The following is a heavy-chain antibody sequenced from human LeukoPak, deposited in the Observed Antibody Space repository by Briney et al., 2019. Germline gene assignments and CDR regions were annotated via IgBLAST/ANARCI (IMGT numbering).Heavy chain of an antibody. V-gene: IGHV3-48*03. J-gene: IGHJ4*02. CDR1: GFTFAGYD. CDR2: ISSRGSTI. Sequence: GGSLRLSCAGSGFTFAGYDTNWVRQAPGKGLEWISYISSRGSTIYYADSVKGRFTISRENAKNSLYLQMNSLRAEDTAVYYCARDGRSTWYGVGYFYYWSQGTLVTVSS. CDR3: ARDGRSTWYGVGYFYY. D-gene: IGHD6-13*01.